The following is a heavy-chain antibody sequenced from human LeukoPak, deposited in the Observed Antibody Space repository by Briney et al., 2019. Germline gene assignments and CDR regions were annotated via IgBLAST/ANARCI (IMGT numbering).Heavy chain of an antibody. V-gene: IGHV1-2*02. CDR2: INPNSGGT. Sequence: ASVEVSCKASGYTFTDYYMHWVRQAPGQGLEWMGWINPNSGGTNYAQKFQGRVTMTTDTSSTTAYMDLSRLRSDDTAVYYCARGVVEVAAMDVWGQGTTVTVSS. D-gene: IGHD2-15*01. CDR3: ARGVVEVAAMDV. CDR1: GYTFTDYY. J-gene: IGHJ6*02.